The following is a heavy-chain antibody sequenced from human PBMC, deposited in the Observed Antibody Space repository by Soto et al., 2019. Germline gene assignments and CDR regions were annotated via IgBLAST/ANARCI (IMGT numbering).Heavy chain of an antibody. CDR2: IYYSGST. CDR3: ARVEPQVATIHDHWFDP. J-gene: IGHJ5*02. Sequence: QVQLQESGPGLVKPSQTLSLTCTVSCGSISSGGYYWSWIRQHPVKGLEWIGYIYYSGSTYYNPSLKSRVTISVDTSKNQVSLKLSSVTAADTAVYYCARVEPQVATIHDHWFDPWGQGTLVTVSS. V-gene: IGHV4-31*03. CDR1: CGSISSGGYY. D-gene: IGHD5-12*01.